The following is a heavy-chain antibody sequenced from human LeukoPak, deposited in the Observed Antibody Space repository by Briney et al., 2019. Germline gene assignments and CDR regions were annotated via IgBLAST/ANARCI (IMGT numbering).Heavy chain of an antibody. CDR3: ASRIAVAGTHYFDY. J-gene: IGHJ4*02. D-gene: IGHD6-19*01. CDR2: LYYSGST. CDR1: GGSISRSNYY. V-gene: IGHV4-39*01. Sequence: SETLSLTCTVSGGSISRSNYYWGWIRQPPGKGLEWVGSLYYSGSTHYNPYLKSRVTISGDTSKNQFSLKLSSVTAADTAVYYCASRIAVAGTHYFDYWGQGTLLTVSS.